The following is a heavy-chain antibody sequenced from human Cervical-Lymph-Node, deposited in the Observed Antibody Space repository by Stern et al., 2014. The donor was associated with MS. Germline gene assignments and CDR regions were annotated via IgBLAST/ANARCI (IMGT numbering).Heavy chain of an antibody. V-gene: IGHV1-46*01. CDR2: INPSGGST. D-gene: IGHD6-19*01. J-gene: IGHJ6*02. CDR3: AREVAGHRLGMMDV. Sequence: QVQLVQSGAEVKKPGASGKVSCKASGYTFTNYYMHWVRQAPGQGLEWMGRINPSGGSTSYAQKFQGRVTMTRDTSTSTVYMELSSLRSEDTAVYYCAREVAGHRLGMMDVWGQGTTVTVSS. CDR1: GYTFTNYY.